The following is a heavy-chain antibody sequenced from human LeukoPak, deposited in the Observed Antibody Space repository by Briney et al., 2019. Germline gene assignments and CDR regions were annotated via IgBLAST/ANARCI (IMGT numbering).Heavy chain of an antibody. CDR1: LYTFTSYV. CDR2: MNPNRGNT. D-gene: IGHD3-3*01. CDR3: ARRRETYYDFWSGIYYFDY. J-gene: IGHJ4*02. Sequence: AAVKVSCKASLYTFTSYVINKGPPAPGGGLGWMGRMNPNRGNTGYAQKFQGRVTMTRNTSISTAYMELSSLRSEDTAVYYCARRRETYYDFWSGIYYFDYWGQGTLVTVSS. V-gene: IGHV1-8*01.